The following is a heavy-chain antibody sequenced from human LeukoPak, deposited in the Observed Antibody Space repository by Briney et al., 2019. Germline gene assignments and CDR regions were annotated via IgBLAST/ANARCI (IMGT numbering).Heavy chain of an antibody. CDR3: ARDKGSVLRFLEWLAYFDY. Sequence: GGSLRLSCAASGFTFSGYAMTWVRQAPGKGLEWVSTVGSGGVSTYYADSVKGRFTISRDNSKNTLYLQMNSLRAEDTAVYYCARDKGSVLRFLEWLAYFDYWGQGTLVTVSS. J-gene: IGHJ4*02. CDR1: GFTFSGYA. D-gene: IGHD3-3*01. V-gene: IGHV3-23*01. CDR2: VGSGGVST.